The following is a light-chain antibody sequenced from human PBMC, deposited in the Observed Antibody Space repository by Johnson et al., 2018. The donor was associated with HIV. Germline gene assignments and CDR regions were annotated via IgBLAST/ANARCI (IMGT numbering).Light chain of an antibody. CDR3: GTWDSSLSALYV. V-gene: IGLV1-51*01. J-gene: IGLJ1*01. CDR2: DNN. CDR1: TSNIGKSY. Sequence: QSVLTQPPSVSAAPGQKVTISCSGSTSNIGKSYVSWYQQLPGTAPKLLIYDNNRRPSGIPDRFSGSKSGTSATLDITGLQTGDEADYYCGTWDSSLSALYVFGTGTKVTVL.